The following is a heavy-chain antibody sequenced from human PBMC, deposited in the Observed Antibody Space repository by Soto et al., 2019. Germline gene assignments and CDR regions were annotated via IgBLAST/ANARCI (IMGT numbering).Heavy chain of an antibody. CDR3: TGLWFGEIYNY. CDR1: GFSFKNAW. CDR2: IKNKNDGGTT. V-gene: IGHV3-15*07. J-gene: IGHJ4*01. Sequence: EAELVESGGGLVKPGGSLTLSCAASGFSFKNAWMNWVRQAPGKGLEWVGRIKNKNDGGTTDYAAFVQGRFTISRDAPENTLYLHMTGLITEDTAVYFCTGLWFGEIYNYWGQGSLVTVSS. D-gene: IGHD3-10*01.